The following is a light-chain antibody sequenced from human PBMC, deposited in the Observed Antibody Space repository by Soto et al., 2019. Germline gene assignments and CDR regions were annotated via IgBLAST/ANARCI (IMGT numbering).Light chain of an antibody. V-gene: IGKV3-15*01. CDR3: QQYNNWPQT. J-gene: IGKJ1*01. Sequence: EIVMTQSPATLSVSPWERATLSCMASQSVSSNLAWHQQKPGQAPRLLIYGASTRATGIPARFSGSGSGTEFTLTISSLQSEDFAVYYCQQYNNWPQTFGQGTKVDI. CDR2: GAS. CDR1: QSVSSN.